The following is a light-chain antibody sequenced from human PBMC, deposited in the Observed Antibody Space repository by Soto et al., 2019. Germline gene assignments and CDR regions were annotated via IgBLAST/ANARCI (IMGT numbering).Light chain of an antibody. J-gene: IGLJ1*01. CDR3: GSYTSSTTEV. Sequence: QSVLTQPASVSGSPGQSIAISCTGTSSDVGGYNYVSWYQQHPGKAPKLMIYDVSSRPSGVSNLFSGSKSGNTASLTISGLQAGDEADYYCGSYTSSTTEVFGTGTKVTVL. CDR2: DVS. CDR1: SSDVGGYNY. V-gene: IGLV2-14*03.